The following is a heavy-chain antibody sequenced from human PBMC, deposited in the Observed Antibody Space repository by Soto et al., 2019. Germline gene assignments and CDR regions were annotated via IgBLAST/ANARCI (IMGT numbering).Heavy chain of an antibody. CDR1: GGSFSGYY. J-gene: IGHJ4*02. V-gene: IGHV4-34*01. Sequence: QVQLQQWGAGLLKPSETLSLTCAVYGGSFSGYYWSWIRQPPGKGLEWIGEINHSGGTNYNPSLKSRVTISVDTSKNQFSLKLSSVTAADTAVYYCARGRPRRPLWNGYYFDYWGQGTLVTVSS. CDR3: ARGRPRRPLWNGYYFDY. D-gene: IGHD1-1*01. CDR2: INHSGGT.